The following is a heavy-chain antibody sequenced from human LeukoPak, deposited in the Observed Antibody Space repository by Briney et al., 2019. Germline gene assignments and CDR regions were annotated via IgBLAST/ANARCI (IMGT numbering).Heavy chain of an antibody. D-gene: IGHD2/OR15-2a*01. CDR2: IIPIFGTA. J-gene: IGHJ3*02. Sequence: ASVKVSCKASGGTFSSYAISWVRQAPGQGLEWMGTIIPIFGTANYAQKFQGRVTITTDESTSTAYMELSSLRSEDTAVYYCARGPRRGWGSSFLDAFDIWGQGTMVTVSS. V-gene: IGHV1-69*05. CDR3: ARGPRRGWGSSFLDAFDI. CDR1: GGTFSSYA.